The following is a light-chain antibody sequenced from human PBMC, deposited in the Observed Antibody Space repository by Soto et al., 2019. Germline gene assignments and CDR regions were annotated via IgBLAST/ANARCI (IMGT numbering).Light chain of an antibody. CDR2: DNN. J-gene: IGLJ2*01. CDR1: SSNIGNNY. CDR3: GTWDNSLSAGV. V-gene: IGLV1-51*01. Sequence: QSVLTQPPSVSAAPGQKVTISCTGSSSNIGNNYVSWYQQVPGTAPKVLIYDNNKRPSGIPDRFSGSKSGTSATLGITGLNTEDEDDYYCGTWDNSLSAGVFGAGTKLTVL.